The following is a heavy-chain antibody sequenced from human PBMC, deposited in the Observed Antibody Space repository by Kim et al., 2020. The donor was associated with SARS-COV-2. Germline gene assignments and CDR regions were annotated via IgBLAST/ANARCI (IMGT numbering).Heavy chain of an antibody. CDR2: IIPILGIA. V-gene: IGHV1-69*04. CDR3: ASLNYGGIYYYYGMDV. D-gene: IGHD4-17*01. Sequence: SVKVSCKASGGTFSSYAISWVRQAPGQGLEWMGRIIPILGIANYAQKFQGRVTITADKSTSTAYMELSSLRSEDTAVYYCASLNYGGIYYYYGMDVWGQEATVTVSS. CDR1: GGTFSSYA. J-gene: IGHJ6*02.